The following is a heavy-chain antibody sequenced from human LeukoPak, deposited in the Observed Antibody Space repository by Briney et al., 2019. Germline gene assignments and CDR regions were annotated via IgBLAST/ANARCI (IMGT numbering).Heavy chain of an antibody. Sequence: ASVKVSCKASGYTFTSYGISWVRQAPGQGLEWMGWISAYNGNTNYAQKLQGRVTMTTDTSTSTAYMELRSLRSDDTAVYYCARGGGPYYDFWSGYYHYYFDYWGQGTLVTVSS. D-gene: IGHD3-3*01. CDR2: ISAYNGNT. V-gene: IGHV1-18*01. CDR3: ARGGGPYYDFWSGYYHYYFDY. CDR1: GYTFTSYG. J-gene: IGHJ4*02.